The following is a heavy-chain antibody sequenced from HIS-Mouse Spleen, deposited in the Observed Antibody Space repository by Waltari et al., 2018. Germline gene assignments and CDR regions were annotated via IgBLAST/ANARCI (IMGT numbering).Heavy chain of an antibody. CDR1: GGSISSSSHY. D-gene: IGHD6-13*01. CDR2: IYYSGST. J-gene: IGHJ2*01. CDR3: AREIPYSSSWYDWYFDL. V-gene: IGHV4-39*07. Sequence: QLQLQESGPGLVKPSETLSLPCTVSGGSISSSSHYWGWIRQPPGKGLEWIGSIYYSGSTYYNPSLKSRVTISVDTSKNQFSLKLSSVTAPDTAVYYCAREIPYSSSWYDWYFDLWGRGTLVTVSS.